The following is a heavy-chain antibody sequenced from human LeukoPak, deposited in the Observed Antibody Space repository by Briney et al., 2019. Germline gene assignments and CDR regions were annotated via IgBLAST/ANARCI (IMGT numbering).Heavy chain of an antibody. CDR3: ARYYYDSSGYYWDAFDI. CDR1: GFSLSTGGVG. J-gene: IGHJ3*02. Sequence: SGPTLLQPTPTLTLTCTFSGFSLSTGGVGGGWIRQPPGKALEWLSLIYWNDDKRYSPSLKSRLTITKDTSKNQVVLTMTNMDPVDTATYYCARYYYDSSGYYWDAFDIWGQGTMVTVSS. CDR2: IYWNDDK. D-gene: IGHD3-22*01. V-gene: IGHV2-5*01.